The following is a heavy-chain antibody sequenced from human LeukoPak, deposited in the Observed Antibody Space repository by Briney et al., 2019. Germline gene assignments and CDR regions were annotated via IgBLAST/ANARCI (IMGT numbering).Heavy chain of an antibody. J-gene: IGHJ6*03. D-gene: IGHD3-10*02. CDR3: AKMFGEYYYYMDV. CDR1: GFTFSSYE. Sequence: GGSLRLSCAASGFTFSSYEMNWVRQAPGKGLEWVSYISSSGSTIYYADSVKGRFTISRDTSKNTLYLHMNSLRVEDTAVYYCAKMFGEYYYYMDVWGKGTTVTISS. CDR2: ISSSGSTI. V-gene: IGHV3-48*03.